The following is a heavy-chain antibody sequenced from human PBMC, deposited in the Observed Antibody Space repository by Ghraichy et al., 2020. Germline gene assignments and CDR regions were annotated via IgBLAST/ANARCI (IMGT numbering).Heavy chain of an antibody. CDR1: GGTFSSYA. Sequence: SMKVSCKASGGTFSSYAISWVRQAPGQGLEWMGRIIPILGIANYAQKFQGRVTITADKSTSTAYMELSSLRSEDTAVYYCARVKGRNYYYYYGMDVWGQGTTVTVSS. D-gene: IGHD2-15*01. V-gene: IGHV1-69*04. J-gene: IGHJ6*02. CDR3: ARVKGRNYYYYYGMDV. CDR2: IIPILGIA.